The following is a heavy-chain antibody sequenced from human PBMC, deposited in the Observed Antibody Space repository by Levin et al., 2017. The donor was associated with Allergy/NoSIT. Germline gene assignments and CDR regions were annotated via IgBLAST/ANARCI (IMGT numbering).Heavy chain of an antibody. CDR1: GFSLSSSGVG. CDR3: ARTYYDFWSGWSGGAYDS. Sequence: SGPTLVKPTQTLTLTCTFSGFSLSSSGVGVGWIRQPPGKALEWLALIYWDDDKRYSPSLKSRLTITKDTSKNQVVLTMTKMDPVDTATYYCARTYYDFWSGWSGGAYDSWGQGTVVTVSS. CDR2: IYWDDDK. V-gene: IGHV2-5*02. D-gene: IGHD3-3*01. J-gene: IGHJ3*02.